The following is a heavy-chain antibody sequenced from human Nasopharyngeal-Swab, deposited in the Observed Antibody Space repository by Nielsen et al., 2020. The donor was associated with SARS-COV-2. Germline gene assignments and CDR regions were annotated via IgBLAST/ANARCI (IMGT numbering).Heavy chain of an antibody. D-gene: IGHD2-15*01. CDR2: IGTSGDP. J-gene: IGHJ3*02. Sequence: GGSLRLSCAASGFSGSRYDMHRVRQPAGKGQEGVSGIGTSGDPYYAGSVKGRFTISRENAKNSLYLQLNSVRAGDTAVYYCARGLRYCSGTLCYTDAFDIWGQGTMVTVSS. CDR1: GFSGSRYD. V-gene: IGHV3-13*05. CDR3: ARGLRYCSGTLCYTDAFDI.